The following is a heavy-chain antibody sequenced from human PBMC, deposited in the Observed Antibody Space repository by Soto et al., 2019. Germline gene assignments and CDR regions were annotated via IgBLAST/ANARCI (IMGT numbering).Heavy chain of an antibody. J-gene: IGHJ6*02. D-gene: IGHD6-19*01. Sequence: GGSLRLSCAASGFTFSSYAMHWVRQAPGKGLEWVAVISYDGSNKYYADSVKGRFTISRDNSKNTLYLQMNSLRAEDTAVYYCAGDRAVAGTDYYYGMDVWGQGTTVTVPS. CDR1: GFTFSSYA. V-gene: IGHV3-30-3*01. CDR3: AGDRAVAGTDYYYGMDV. CDR2: ISYDGSNK.